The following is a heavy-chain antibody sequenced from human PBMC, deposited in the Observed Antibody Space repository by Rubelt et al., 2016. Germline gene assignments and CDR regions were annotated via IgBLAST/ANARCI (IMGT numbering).Heavy chain of an antibody. CDR2: TYYRSKWNY. CDR3: AHSSGWFDY. CDR1: GDSVSSNSAA. Sequence: QVQLQQSGPGLVKPSQTLSLTCAISGDSVSSNSAAWNWIRQSPSRGLEWLGRTYYRSKWNYTYAVAGKSRISISPDTSKNQLSLQLNSVTREDTAVYYCAHSSGWFDYWGLGTLVTVSS. V-gene: IGHV6-1*01. J-gene: IGHJ4*02. D-gene: IGHD6-19*01.